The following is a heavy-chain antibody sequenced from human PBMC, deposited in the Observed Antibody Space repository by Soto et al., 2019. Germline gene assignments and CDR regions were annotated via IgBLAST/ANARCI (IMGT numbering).Heavy chain of an antibody. Sequence: QVQVVESGGGVVQPGRSLRLSCAASGFTFSSHGMHWVRQAPGKGLEWVALVWYDGRNKDYADSVKGRFTISRDNSKNTLYLELNSLRDEDTAVYYGVREAGYSGNDYVYYYGMDVWGQGTTVTVSS. CDR1: GFTFSSHG. CDR3: VREAGYSGNDYVYYYGMDV. CDR2: VWYDGRNK. J-gene: IGHJ6*02. V-gene: IGHV3-33*01. D-gene: IGHD5-12*01.